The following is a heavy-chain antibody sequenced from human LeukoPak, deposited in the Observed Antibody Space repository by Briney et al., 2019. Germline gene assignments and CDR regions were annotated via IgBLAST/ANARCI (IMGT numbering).Heavy chain of an antibody. J-gene: IGHJ6*03. CDR1: GGSISSSSYY. D-gene: IGHD3-10*01. Sequence: PETLSLTCTVSGGSISSSSYYWGWIRQPPGKGLEWIGSIYYSGSTYYNPSLKSRVTISVDTSKNQFSLKLSSVTAADTAVYYCARNPSRGYYYYMDVWGKGTTVTVSS. V-gene: IGHV4-39*01. CDR2: IYYSGST. CDR3: ARNPSRGYYYYMDV.